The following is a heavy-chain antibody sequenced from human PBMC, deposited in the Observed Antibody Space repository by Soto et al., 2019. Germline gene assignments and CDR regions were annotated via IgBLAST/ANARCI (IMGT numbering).Heavy chain of an antibody. J-gene: IGHJ3*02. V-gene: IGHV3-23*01. CDR2: ILVGGST. D-gene: IGHD1-26*01. Sequence: GSLRLSCAVSGFICSSYDMSWVRQAPGQGLEWVSTILVGGSTHYEDSVKGRFTISRDTPKNTVYLQMNSLTAGDTAFYYCAKATATSGGAFEIYGQGTMVTVSS. CDR3: AKATATSGGAFEI. CDR1: GFICSSYD.